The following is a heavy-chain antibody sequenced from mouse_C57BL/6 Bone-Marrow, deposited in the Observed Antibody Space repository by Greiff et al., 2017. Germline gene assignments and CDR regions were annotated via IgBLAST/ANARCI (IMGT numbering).Heavy chain of an antibody. Sequence: VQLQQPGAELVRPGTSVKLSCTASGYTFTSYWMHWVKQRPGQGLEWIGVIDPSDSYTNYEQKFKGKATLSVDTSSSTAYLQLSSLTSEDAAVYDCGNFDYWGQGTTLTVSS. CDR1: GYTFTSYW. CDR2: IDPSDSYT. J-gene: IGHJ2*01. V-gene: IGHV1-59*01. CDR3: GNFDY.